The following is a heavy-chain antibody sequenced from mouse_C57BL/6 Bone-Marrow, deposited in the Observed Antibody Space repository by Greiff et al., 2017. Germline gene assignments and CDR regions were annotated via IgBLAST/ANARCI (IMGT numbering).Heavy chain of an antibody. CDR3: ARYYDWYFDV. V-gene: IGHV3-3*01. CDR2: KFYSGIT. CDR1: GFSINSDCY. Sequence: EVQLQESGPSLVRPSQTLSLTCTVTGFSINSDCYWIWIRQFPGNKLEYIGYKFYSGITYYNPSLESRTYITRDTSEYQFSLKLSSVTTEDTATDYCARYYDWYFDVWGTGTTVTVSS. J-gene: IGHJ1*03. D-gene: IGHD2-4*01.